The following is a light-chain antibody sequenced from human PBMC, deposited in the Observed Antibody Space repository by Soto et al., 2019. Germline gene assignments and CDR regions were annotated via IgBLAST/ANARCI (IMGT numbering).Light chain of an antibody. J-gene: IGLJ1*01. CDR1: KNDIGVYDF. V-gene: IGLV2-8*01. CDR3: KSYAGSNTYV. CDR2: EVV. Sequence: QSALTQSPSASGSPGQSVTISCTGTKNDIGVYDFVPWYQHHPGKAPRLIIYEVVQRPSGVPDRFSGSKSGNTASLTVPGLQAADEADYFCKSYAGSNTYVFGSGTKVTVL.